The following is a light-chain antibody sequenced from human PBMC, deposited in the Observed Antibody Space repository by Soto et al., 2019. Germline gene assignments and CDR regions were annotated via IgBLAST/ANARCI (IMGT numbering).Light chain of an antibody. Sequence: EIVLTQSPGTLSLSPGERATLSCRASQTVLKNYLAWYQQKPGRAPRLLIYDASSRATGIPDRFSGSGSGTDFTLSNSRLDPEDFAVYYCHQYATSPQTFGQGTKVEIK. CDR1: QTVLKNY. V-gene: IGKV3-20*01. J-gene: IGKJ1*01. CDR3: HQYATSPQT. CDR2: DAS.